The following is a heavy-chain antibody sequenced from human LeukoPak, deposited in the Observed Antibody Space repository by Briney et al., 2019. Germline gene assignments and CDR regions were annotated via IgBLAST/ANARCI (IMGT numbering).Heavy chain of an antibody. CDR1: GFTFSSYS. CDR2: ISSSSSTI. V-gene: IGHV3-48*01. J-gene: IGHJ4*02. CDR3: ARVSYDSSGYIYDY. D-gene: IGHD3-22*01. Sequence: GGSLRLSCAASGFTFSSYSMNWVRQAPGKGLEWVSYISSSSSTIYYADSVKGRFTISRDNAKNSLYLQMNSLRAEDTAVNYCARVSYDSSGYIYDYWGQGTLVTVPS.